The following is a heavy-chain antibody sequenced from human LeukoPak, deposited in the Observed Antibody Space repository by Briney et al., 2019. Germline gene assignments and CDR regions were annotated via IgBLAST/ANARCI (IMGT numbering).Heavy chain of an antibody. Sequence: ASVKVSCKASGYTFTGYYMHWVRQAPGQGLEWMGWINPNSGGTNYAQKFQGRVTMTRDTPISTAYMELSRLRSDDTAVYYCARGFLHDSSGYHDYWGQGTLVTVSS. V-gene: IGHV1-2*02. CDR2: INPNSGGT. D-gene: IGHD3-22*01. CDR1: GYTFTGYY. J-gene: IGHJ4*02. CDR3: ARGFLHDSSGYHDY.